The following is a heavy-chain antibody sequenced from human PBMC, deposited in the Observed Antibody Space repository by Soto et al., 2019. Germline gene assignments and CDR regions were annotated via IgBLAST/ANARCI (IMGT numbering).Heavy chain of an antibody. V-gene: IGHV3-21*01. CDR1: GFTFSSYS. D-gene: IGHD3-10*01. CDR3: ARDTTMVRGVISYYYYMDV. J-gene: IGHJ6*03. CDR2: ISSSSSYI. Sequence: GGSLRLSCAASGFTFSSYSMNWVRQAPGKGLEWVSSISSSSSYIYYADSVKGRFTISRDNAKNSLYLQMNSLRAEDTAVYYCARDTTMVRGVISYYYYMDVWGKGTTVTVSS.